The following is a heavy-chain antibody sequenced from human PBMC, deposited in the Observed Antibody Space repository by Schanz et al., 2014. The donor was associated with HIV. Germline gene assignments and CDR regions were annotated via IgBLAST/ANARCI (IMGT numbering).Heavy chain of an antibody. CDR1: GYTFTSYD. V-gene: IGHV1-8*01. CDR3: AREGTAARQFYYYGMDV. Sequence: QVHLVQSGAEVKKPGASVKVSCKASGYTFTSYDINWVRQATGQGLEWMGWINPNSGDTDYAQKFQGRVTMTRDTSISTAYMELSRLRSDDTAVYYCAREGTAARQFYYYGMDVWGQGTTVTVSS. CDR2: INPNSGDT. J-gene: IGHJ6*02. D-gene: IGHD6-6*01.